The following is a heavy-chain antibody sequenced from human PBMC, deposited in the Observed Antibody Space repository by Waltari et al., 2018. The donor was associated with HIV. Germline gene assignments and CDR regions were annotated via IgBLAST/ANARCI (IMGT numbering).Heavy chain of an antibody. CDR3: ARGRRWLQYSGHYYFDY. J-gene: IGHJ4*02. CDR1: SDGIKTDY. CDR2: ISYSGGT. Sequence: VHLQESGPGLVKPSETLSLTCTVSSDGIKTDYWNWIRQPTGKELAWIGCISYSGGTEYRPALKGRVTMALVASKNQVSLKVRSVTSADTVVYSCARGRRWLQYSGHYYFDYWGQGTLVTVSS. V-gene: IGHV4-59*01. D-gene: IGHD5-12*01.